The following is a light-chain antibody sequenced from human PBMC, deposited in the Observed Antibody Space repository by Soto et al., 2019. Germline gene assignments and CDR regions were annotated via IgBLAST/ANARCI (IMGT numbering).Light chain of an antibody. CDR1: SSDVGNYNL. Sequence: QSALTQPASVSGSPGQSITISCTGTSSDVGNYNLVSWYQHHPGKAPQLMIYEVSKRPSGVSNRFSGSKSGDTASLTISGLQAEDEADYYCCSYAGSNYVFGTGTKVTVL. V-gene: IGLV2-23*02. CDR3: CSYAGSNYV. J-gene: IGLJ1*01. CDR2: EVS.